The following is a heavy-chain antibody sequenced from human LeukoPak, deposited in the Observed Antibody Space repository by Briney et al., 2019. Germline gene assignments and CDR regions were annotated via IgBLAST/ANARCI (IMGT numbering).Heavy chain of an antibody. CDR1: GFTLSDYY. CDR2: ISGSGTTT. D-gene: IGHD3-10*01. CDR3: ARDMYYGSGTPMQYGMDV. J-gene: IGHJ6*02. V-gene: IGHV3-11*01. Sequence: GGSLRLSCAASGFTLSDYYMSWIRQAPGKGLEWVSFISGSGTTTYYVDSVKGRFTLSRDNAKNSLFLQMNSLRADDSAVYYCARDMYYGSGTPMQYGMDVWGPGTTVTVSS.